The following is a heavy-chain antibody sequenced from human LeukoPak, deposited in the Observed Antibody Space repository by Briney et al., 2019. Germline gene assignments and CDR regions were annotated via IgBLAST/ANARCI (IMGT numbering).Heavy chain of an antibody. CDR3: ARWDY. CDR2: IYSDGST. Sequence: GGSLRLSCAASGFTVSSNYMNWVRQAPGKGLEWVSVIYSDGSTYYADFVKGRFTISRDNAKNSLYLQMISLRAEDTGVYYCARWDYWGQGTLVTVSS. J-gene: IGHJ4*02. V-gene: IGHV3-53*01. CDR1: GFTVSSNY.